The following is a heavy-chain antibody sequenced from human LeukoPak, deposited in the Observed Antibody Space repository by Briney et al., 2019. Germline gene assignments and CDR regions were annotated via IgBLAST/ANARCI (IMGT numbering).Heavy chain of an antibody. V-gene: IGHV3-30*01. CDR1: GFTFSTYN. D-gene: IGHD1-26*01. CDR3: AREPTVGWFDA. Sequence: SGRSLRLSCAASGFTFSTYNVHWVRQAPGKGPEWVAVVSYDGRNEYYADSVKGRFTISRDNPKNTVYLQMNNLRAEDTAVYYCAREPTVGWFDAWGQGTLVTVSS. CDR2: VSYDGRNE. J-gene: IGHJ5*02.